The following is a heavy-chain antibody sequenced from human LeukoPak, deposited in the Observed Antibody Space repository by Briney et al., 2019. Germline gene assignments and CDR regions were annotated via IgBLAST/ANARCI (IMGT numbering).Heavy chain of an antibody. Sequence: PSETLSLTCTVSGGSISSGGYYWSWIRQHPGKGLEWIGYIYYSGSTYYNPSLKSRVTISVDTSKNQFSLKLSSVTAADTAVYYCARVERVFGYDFWSGYYEWFDPWGQGTLVTVSS. J-gene: IGHJ5*02. CDR1: GGSISSGGYY. D-gene: IGHD3-3*01. CDR3: ARVERVFGYDFWSGYYEWFDP. V-gene: IGHV4-31*03. CDR2: IYYSGST.